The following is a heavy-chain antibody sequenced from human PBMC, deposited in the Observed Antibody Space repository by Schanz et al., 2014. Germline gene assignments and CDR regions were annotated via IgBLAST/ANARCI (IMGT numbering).Heavy chain of an antibody. Sequence: VQLLESGGGLVQPGGSLRLSCAASGFSFSDYYMSWIRQAPGKGLEWISYITYNGGTIYYADSMKGRFTVSRDNAENALYLQMNSLRAEDTAVYYCARKMKLGVYGGKGHDSLDIWGQGTMXTVSS. CDR2: ITYNGGTI. D-gene: IGHD4-17*01. CDR3: ARKMKLGVYGGKGHDSLDI. CDR1: GFSFSDYY. J-gene: IGHJ3*02. V-gene: IGHV3-11*04.